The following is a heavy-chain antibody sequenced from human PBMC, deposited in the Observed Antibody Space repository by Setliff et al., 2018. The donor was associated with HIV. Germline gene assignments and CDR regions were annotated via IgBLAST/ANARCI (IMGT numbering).Heavy chain of an antibody. V-gene: IGHV1-69*13. CDR2: IIPAFGTA. Sequence: SVKVSCKASGGTFSASGFSWVRQAPGQGLEWMGGIIPAFGTADYAQKFQGRVTITADASTSTAYMELISLRSEDTAVYYCAKATDYHDGSAYYTMDPWGQGTLVTVSS. CDR1: GGTFSASG. J-gene: IGHJ5*02. D-gene: IGHD3-22*01. CDR3: AKATDYHDGSAYYTMDP.